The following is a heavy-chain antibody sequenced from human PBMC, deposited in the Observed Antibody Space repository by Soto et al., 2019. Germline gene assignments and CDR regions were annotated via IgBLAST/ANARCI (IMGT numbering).Heavy chain of an antibody. V-gene: IGHV3-33*01. J-gene: IGHJ4*02. CDR3: ARDYYPDVDIVATITSYYFDY. Sequence: VGSLRLSCAASGFTFSSYGMHWVRQAPGKGLEWVAVIWYDGSNKYYADSVKGRFTISRDNSKNTLYLQMNSLRAEDTAVYYCARDYYPDVDIVATITSYYFDYWGQGTLVTVSS. CDR2: IWYDGSNK. CDR1: GFTFSSYG. D-gene: IGHD5-12*01.